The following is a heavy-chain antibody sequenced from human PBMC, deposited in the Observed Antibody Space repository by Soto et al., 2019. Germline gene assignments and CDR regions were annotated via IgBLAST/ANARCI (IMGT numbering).Heavy chain of an antibody. V-gene: IGHV3-64*01. CDR2: ITGNGVST. CDR1: GLTFSSYA. J-gene: IGHJ6*02. CDR3: ARDPNYYVWGSFRPQVHDV. Sequence: PGGSLRLSCAASGLTFSSYAMHWVRQAPGKELEYVSAITGNGVSTYYANSVKGRFTISRDNSKNTLYLQMGSLRAEDMAVYYCARDPNYYVWGSFRPQVHDVWGQGTTVIVSS. D-gene: IGHD3-16*02.